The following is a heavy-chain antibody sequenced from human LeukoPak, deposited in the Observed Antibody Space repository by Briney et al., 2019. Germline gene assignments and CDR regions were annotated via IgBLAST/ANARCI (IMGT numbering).Heavy chain of an antibody. CDR2: FDPEDGET. J-gene: IGHJ4*02. Sequence: GASVKVSCKVSGYTLTELSMHWVRQAPGKGLEWMEGFDPEDGETIYAQKFQGRVTMTEDTSTDTAYMELSSLRSEDTAVYYCATRSYVSLILTGYEDWGQGTLVTVSS. CDR1: GYTLTELS. CDR3: ATRSYVSLILTGYED. V-gene: IGHV1-24*01. D-gene: IGHD3-9*01.